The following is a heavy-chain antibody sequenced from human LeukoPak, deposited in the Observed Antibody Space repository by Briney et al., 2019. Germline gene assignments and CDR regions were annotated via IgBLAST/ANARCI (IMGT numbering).Heavy chain of an antibody. J-gene: IGHJ4*02. V-gene: IGHV4-61*02. Sequence: SETLSLTCTVSGGSISSGSYYWSWIRQPAGKGLEWIGRIYTSGSTNYNPSLKSRVTISVDTSKNQFSLKLSSVTAADTAVYYCARGGYYDSSGYKWGQGTLVTVSS. D-gene: IGHD3-22*01. CDR3: ARGGYYDSSGYK. CDR2: IYTSGST. CDR1: GGSISSGSYY.